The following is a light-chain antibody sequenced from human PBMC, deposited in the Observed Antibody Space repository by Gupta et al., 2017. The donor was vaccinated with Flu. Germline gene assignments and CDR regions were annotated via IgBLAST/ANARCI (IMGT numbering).Light chain of an antibody. J-gene: IGLJ2*01. Sequence: QSALTQPASVSGSPGQSITISCTGTSSDIGGYNYVSWYQQHPGKAPRLSIYEVSNRPSGVSNRFSGSKSGNTASLTISGLQAEDEADYYCSSYTSSSALLGGGTKLTVL. CDR1: SSDIGGYNY. V-gene: IGLV2-14*01. CDR2: EVS. CDR3: SSYTSSSAL.